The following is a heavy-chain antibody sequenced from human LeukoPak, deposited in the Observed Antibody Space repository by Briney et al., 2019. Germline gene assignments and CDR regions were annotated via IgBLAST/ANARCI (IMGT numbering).Heavy chain of an antibody. CDR2: ISYDGSNK. V-gene: IGHV3-30*03. CDR1: GFTFSSYG. D-gene: IGHD3-10*01. CDR3: SNPPFFRRGVLIHQPFDY. J-gene: IGHJ4*02. Sequence: PGGSLRLSCAASGFTFSSYGMHWVRQAPGKGLEWVAVISYDGSNKYYSDSVKGRFTISRDNSKNTLYLQMNSLRAEDTAVYYWSNPPFFRRGVLIHQPFDYWGQGTLVTVSS.